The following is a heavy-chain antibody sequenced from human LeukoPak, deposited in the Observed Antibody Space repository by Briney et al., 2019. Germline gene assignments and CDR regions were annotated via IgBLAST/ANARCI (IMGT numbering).Heavy chain of an antibody. D-gene: IGHD6-6*01. Sequence: SETVSLTCAVSGGSLSSSNWWRWVRQPPGKGLEWIGDVYQSGSTNFNPSLKSRVSMSVDKSKNQFSLNLSSVTAADTAVYYCAQFSSHSDRLADYWGQGTLVTVSS. J-gene: IGHJ4*02. V-gene: IGHV4-4*02. CDR3: AQFSSHSDRLADY. CDR2: VYQSGST. CDR1: GGSLSSSNW.